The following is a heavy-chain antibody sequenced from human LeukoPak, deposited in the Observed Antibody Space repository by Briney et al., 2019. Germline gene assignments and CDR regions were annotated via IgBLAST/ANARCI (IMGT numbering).Heavy chain of an antibody. CDR1: GFSVSSSY. Sequence: GGSLRLFCAASGFSVSSSYMSWVRQAPGKGLEWVSIIYSGGTTYYADSVKGRFTISRDNSKNTLYLQMNSLRAEDTAVYYCARREGPWGQGTLVTVSS. J-gene: IGHJ5*02. V-gene: IGHV3-53*01. CDR2: IYSGGTT. CDR3: ARREGP. D-gene: IGHD1-26*01.